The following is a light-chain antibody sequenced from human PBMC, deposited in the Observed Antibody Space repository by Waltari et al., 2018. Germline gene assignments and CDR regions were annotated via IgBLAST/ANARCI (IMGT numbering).Light chain of an antibody. V-gene: IGLV2-14*01. Sequence: QSALTQPASVSGSPGQSIAISCTGTNRDVGGYDFVSWYQQHPDKAPKRIIFEVSNRPSGVSNRFSGSKSGNTASLTISGLQAEDEAHYYCSSYTTSSTRVFGRGTKLTVL. CDR1: NRDVGGYDF. J-gene: IGLJ2*01. CDR3: SSYTTSSTRV. CDR2: EVS.